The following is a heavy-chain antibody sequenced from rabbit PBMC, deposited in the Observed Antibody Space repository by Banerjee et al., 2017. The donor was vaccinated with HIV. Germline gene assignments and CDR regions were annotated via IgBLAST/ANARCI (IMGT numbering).Heavy chain of an antibody. V-gene: IGHV1S45*01. CDR1: GLDFSSNA. J-gene: IGHJ4*01. D-gene: IGHD4-2*01. CDR3: ARGIYGGNGHFNL. Sequence: QQQLVESGGGLVKPGASLTLTCTASGLDFSSNAMCWVRQAPGKGLEWIACIDTGSGSIYYASWAKGRFTISKTSSTTVTLQMASLTAADTATYFCARGIYGGNGHFNLWGPGTLVTVS. CDR2: IDTGSGSI.